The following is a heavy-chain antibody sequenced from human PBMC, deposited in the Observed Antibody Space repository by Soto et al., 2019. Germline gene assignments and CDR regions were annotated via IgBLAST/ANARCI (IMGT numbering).Heavy chain of an antibody. D-gene: IGHD3-22*01. CDR2: ISSSSSTI. CDR1: GFTFSSYS. Sequence: QPGGSLRLSXAASGFTFSSYSMNWVRQAPGKGLEWVSYISSSSSTIYYADSVKGRFTISRDNAKNSLYLQMNSLRDEDTAVYYCAREPPTYYYDSSGYPYYFDYWGQGTLVTVSS. CDR3: AREPPTYYYDSSGYPYYFDY. J-gene: IGHJ4*02. V-gene: IGHV3-48*02.